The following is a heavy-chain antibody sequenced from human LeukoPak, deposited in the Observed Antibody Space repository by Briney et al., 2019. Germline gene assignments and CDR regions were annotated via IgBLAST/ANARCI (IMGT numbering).Heavy chain of an antibody. D-gene: IGHD3-3*01. V-gene: IGHV1-46*01. CDR1: GYTFTSNY. CDR3: ARALFVDTIFGEIWYFDL. J-gene: IGHJ2*01. Sequence: ASVKVSCKAFGYTFTSNYMHWVRQAPGQGPEWMGVISPSGGSTTYAQKFQGRVTLTRDMSTSTDYLELSSLRSDDTAVYYCARALFVDTIFGEIWYFDLWGRGTLVTVSS. CDR2: ISPSGGST.